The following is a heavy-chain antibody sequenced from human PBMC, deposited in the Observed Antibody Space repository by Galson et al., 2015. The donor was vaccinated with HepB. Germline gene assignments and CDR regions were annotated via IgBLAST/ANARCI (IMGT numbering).Heavy chain of an antibody. CDR2: IWYDGSNK. Sequence: SLRLSCAASGFTFSSYGTHWVRQAPGKGLEWVAVIWYDGSNKYYADSVKGRFTISRDNSKNTLYLQMNSLRAEDTAVYYCARATYYDFWSGYYTGVPTFDYWGQGTLVTVSS. V-gene: IGHV3-33*01. CDR1: GFTFSSYG. J-gene: IGHJ4*02. D-gene: IGHD3-3*01. CDR3: ARATYYDFWSGYYTGVPTFDY.